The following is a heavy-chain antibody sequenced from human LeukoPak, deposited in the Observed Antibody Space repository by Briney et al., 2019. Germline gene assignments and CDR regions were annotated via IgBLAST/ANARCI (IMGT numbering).Heavy chain of an antibody. V-gene: IGHV3-48*03. D-gene: IGHD4-17*01. J-gene: IGHJ4*02. CDR3: ARGNGPDYGDYAIPSTDFDY. CDR1: GFTFSSYE. Sequence: SGGSLRLSCAASGFTFSSYEMNWVRQAPGKGLEWVSYISSSGSTIYYADSVKGRFTISRDNAKNSLYLQMNSLRAEDTAVYYCARGNGPDYGDYAIPSTDFDYWGQGTLVTVSS. CDR2: ISSSGSTI.